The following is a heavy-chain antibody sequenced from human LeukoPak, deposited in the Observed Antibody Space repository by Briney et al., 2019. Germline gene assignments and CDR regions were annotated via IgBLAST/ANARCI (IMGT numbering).Heavy chain of an antibody. CDR2: IETKTAGGSA. CDR3: SAPRGYSSGPLFDQ. V-gene: IGHV3-15*04. CDR1: GFIFSNAW. D-gene: IGHD6-25*01. J-gene: IGHJ1*01. Sequence: GGSLRLSCAASGFIFSNAWMSWVRQAPGKGLEWVGRIETKTAGGSADYAAPVQGRCTISRDDSKNTLYLQMNSLKSEDTAEYFRSAPRGYSSGPLFDQGGQGTLHTVS.